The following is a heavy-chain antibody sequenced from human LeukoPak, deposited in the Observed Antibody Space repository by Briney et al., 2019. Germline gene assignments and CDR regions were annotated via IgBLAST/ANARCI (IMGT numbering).Heavy chain of an antibody. V-gene: IGHV4-31*03. D-gene: IGHD6-6*01. CDR2: IYYTGTT. Sequence: SETLSLTCTVSGGSISTGGYYWTWIRQHPGKGLEWIVYIYYTGTTYHNPSLQNRVSISIETSKNQFSLNVSSVTAADAAVYYCARQSSIAARYYYYGMDVWGQGTTVTVSS. CDR3: ARQSSIAARYYYYGMDV. J-gene: IGHJ6*02. CDR1: GGSISTGGYY.